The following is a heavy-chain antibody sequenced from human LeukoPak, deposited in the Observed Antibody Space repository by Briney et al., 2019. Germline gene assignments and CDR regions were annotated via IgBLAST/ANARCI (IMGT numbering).Heavy chain of an antibody. CDR3: ARTPYCSGGSCGDY. CDR1: GGSISSSSYY. D-gene: IGHD2-15*01. J-gene: IGHJ4*02. CDR2: IYYSGST. V-gene: IGHV4-39*01. Sequence: SETLSLTCTVSGGSISSSSYYWGWIRQPPGKGLEWIGSIYYSGSTYYNPSLKSRVTISVDTSKNQLSLKLSSVTAADTAVYYCARTPYCSGGSCGDYWGQGTLVTVSS.